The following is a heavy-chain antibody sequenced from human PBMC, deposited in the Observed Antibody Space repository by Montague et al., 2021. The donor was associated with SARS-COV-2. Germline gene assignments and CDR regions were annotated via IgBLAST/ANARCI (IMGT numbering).Heavy chain of an antibody. CDR3: ARDSGGSGWFHTPKNYFDL. CDR2: ISNHGGST. Sequence: SLSLSFAASGFTFSNYAMHWVRQAPGKGLEYVSAISNHGGSTYYANSVKGRFSISRDNSRNTVFLQMGSLRAEDVAVYYCARDSGGSGWFHTPKNYFDLWGQGTLVTVSS. CDR1: GFTFSNYA. J-gene: IGHJ4*02. D-gene: IGHD6-19*01. V-gene: IGHV3-64*01.